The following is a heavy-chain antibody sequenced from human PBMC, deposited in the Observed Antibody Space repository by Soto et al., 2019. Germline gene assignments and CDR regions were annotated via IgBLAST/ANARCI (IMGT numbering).Heavy chain of an antibody. CDR3: AKRTLTAPFPFDY. CDR1: GFTFSNYA. Sequence: LRLSCAASGFTFSNYAMAWVRQAPGKGLEWVSVVSARGDSTNYADSVKGRFSISRDNSKNSLYLQMNSLRAEDTAVYYCAKRTLTAPFPFDYWGPGTLVTVSS. J-gene: IGHJ4*02. CDR2: VSARGDST. V-gene: IGHV3-23*01.